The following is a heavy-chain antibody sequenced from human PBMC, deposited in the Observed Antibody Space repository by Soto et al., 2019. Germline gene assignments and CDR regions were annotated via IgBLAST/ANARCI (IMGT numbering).Heavy chain of an antibody. Sequence: EVQLLESGGGLVQPGGSLRLSCAASGFTFSSYAMRWVRQAPVKGLEWVSAISGSGDSTYYADSVKGRFTISRDNSKNTLHLQMNSLRADDTAVYYCERRGSGSYYDYWRQGTLVTVSS. D-gene: IGHD1-26*01. CDR1: GFTFSSYA. CDR3: ERRGSGSYYDY. J-gene: IGHJ4*02. CDR2: ISGSGDST. V-gene: IGHV3-23*01.